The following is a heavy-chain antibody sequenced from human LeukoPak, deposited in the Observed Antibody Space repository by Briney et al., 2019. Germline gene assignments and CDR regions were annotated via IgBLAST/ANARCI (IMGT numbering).Heavy chain of an antibody. J-gene: IGHJ4*02. CDR1: GGSISSYY. V-gene: IGHV4-59*12. CDR2: IYYSGST. D-gene: IGHD5-18*01. Sequence: SETLSLTCTVSGGSISSYYWSWIRQPPGKGLEWIGYIYYSGSTNYNPSLKSRVTISVDTSKNQFSLKLSSVTAADTAVYYCARRGYSYKNWGQGTLVTVSS. CDR3: ARRGYSYKN.